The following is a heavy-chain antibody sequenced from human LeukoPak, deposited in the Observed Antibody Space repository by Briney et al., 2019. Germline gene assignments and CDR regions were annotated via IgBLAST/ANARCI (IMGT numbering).Heavy chain of an antibody. CDR3: ARAPEYCSGSYCNWFDP. Sequence: GGSLRLSCAASGFTFSSYAMSWVRQAPGKGLEWVSAISGSGGSTYYADSVKGRFTISRDNSKNTLYLQMNSLRAEDTAVYYCARAPEYCSGSYCNWFDPWGQGTLVTVSS. J-gene: IGHJ5*02. V-gene: IGHV3-23*01. D-gene: IGHD1-26*01. CDR1: GFTFSSYA. CDR2: ISGSGGST.